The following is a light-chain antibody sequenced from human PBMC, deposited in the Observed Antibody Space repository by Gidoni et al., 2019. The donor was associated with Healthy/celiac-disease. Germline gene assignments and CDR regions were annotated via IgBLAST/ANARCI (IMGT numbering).Light chain of an antibody. V-gene: IGKV4-1*01. J-gene: IGKJ1*01. CDR1: QSVLYSSNNKNY. CDR3: QQYYSTPRT. Sequence: DIVMTQSPDSLAVSLGERATINCKSSQSVLYSSNNKNYLAWYQQKPGQPPKLLIYWASTRESGVPDRFSGSGSGTDFTLTLGSLQAEDVAVSYCQQYYSTPRTFGQGTKVEIK. CDR2: WAS.